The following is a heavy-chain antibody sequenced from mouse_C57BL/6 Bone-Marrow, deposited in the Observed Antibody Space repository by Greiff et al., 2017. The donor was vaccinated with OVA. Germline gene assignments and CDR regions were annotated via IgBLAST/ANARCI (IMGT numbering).Heavy chain of an antibody. CDR1: GYSFTDYN. CDR2: INPNYGTT. Sequence: EVQLQQSGPELVKPGASVKISCKASGYSFTDYNMNWVKQSNGKSLEWIGVINPNYGTTSYNQKFKGKATLTVDQSSSTAYMQLNSLTSEDSAVYYCARWGFTTVVAKRYYYAMDYWGQGTSVTVSS. CDR3: ARWGFTTVVAKRYYYAMDY. V-gene: IGHV1-39*01. J-gene: IGHJ4*01. D-gene: IGHD1-1*01.